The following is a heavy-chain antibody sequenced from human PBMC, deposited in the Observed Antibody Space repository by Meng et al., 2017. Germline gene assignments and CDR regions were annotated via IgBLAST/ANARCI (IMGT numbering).Heavy chain of an antibody. V-gene: IGHV3-33*01. Sequence: GESLKISCAASGFTFSSYGMHWVRQAPGKGLEWVAVIWYDGSNKYYADSVKGRFTISRDNSKNTLYLQMNSLRAEDTAMYYCAGYLSGYSYGYRAFDIWGQGTMVTVSS. CDR3: AGYLSGYSYGYRAFDI. D-gene: IGHD5-18*01. CDR2: IWYDGSNK. CDR1: GFTFSSYG. J-gene: IGHJ3*02.